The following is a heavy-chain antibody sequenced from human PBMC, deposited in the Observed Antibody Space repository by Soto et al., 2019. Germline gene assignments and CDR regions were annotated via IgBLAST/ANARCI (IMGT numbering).Heavy chain of an antibody. J-gene: IGHJ2*01. V-gene: IGHV3-74*01. Sequence: VESEGGLVQPGGSLRLSCASSGFTFSRHWMHWVRQAPGKGLVWVARVNDDGSSTAYGDSVRGRFTISRDNAKNTLYLQMDSLKTEDTAVYYCARDLITASGGPNWYFDLWGRGTLVTVSS. CDR3: ARDLITASGGPNWYFDL. CDR2: VNDDGSST. CDR1: GFTFSRHW. D-gene: IGHD1-20*01.